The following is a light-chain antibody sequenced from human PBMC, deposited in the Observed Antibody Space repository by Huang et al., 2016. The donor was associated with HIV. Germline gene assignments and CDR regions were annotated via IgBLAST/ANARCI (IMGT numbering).Light chain of an antibody. CDR2: WES. CDR1: QNILYSSNSQNY. J-gene: IGKJ1*01. V-gene: IGKV4-1*01. Sequence: DIVMTQSPDALAVSLGERATINCKTGQNILYSSNSQNYLDWFQQKPGQPPKLLIYWESTRAAGVSDRFTGSGSGTDFTLTISSLQAGDVAVYYCQQYYTTPWTFGQGTKVEIK. CDR3: QQYYTTPWT.